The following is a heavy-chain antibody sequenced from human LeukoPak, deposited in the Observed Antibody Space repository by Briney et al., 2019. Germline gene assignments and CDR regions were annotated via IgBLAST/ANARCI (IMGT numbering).Heavy chain of an antibody. J-gene: IGHJ4*02. D-gene: IGHD3-10*01. CDR3: ASSDLWFGDLDYY. CDR1: GFTFSSYE. Sequence: GGSLRLSCAASGFTFSSYEMNWVRQAPGKGLEWVSYISSSGSTIYYADSVKGRFTISRDNAKNSLYLQMNSLRAEDTAVYYCASSDLWFGDLDYYWGQGTLVTVSS. CDR2: ISSSGSTI. V-gene: IGHV3-48*03.